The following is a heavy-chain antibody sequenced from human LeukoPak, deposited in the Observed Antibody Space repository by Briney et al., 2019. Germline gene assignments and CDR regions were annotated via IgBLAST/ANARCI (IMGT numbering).Heavy chain of an antibody. D-gene: IGHD3-3*01. V-gene: IGHV3-53*01. Sequence: GGSLRLSCAASGFIVSSNYMSWVRQAPGKGLEWVSILYSGGNSYYADSVKGRFIISRDNSNNTLYLQMNSLRTEDTAVYYCARVGITLFGVVILWGQGTLVTVSS. CDR1: GFIVSSNY. J-gene: IGHJ4*02. CDR2: LYSGGNS. CDR3: ARVGITLFGVVIL.